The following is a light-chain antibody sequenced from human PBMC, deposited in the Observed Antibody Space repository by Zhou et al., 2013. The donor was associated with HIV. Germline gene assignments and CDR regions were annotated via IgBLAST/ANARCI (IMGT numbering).Light chain of an antibody. CDR1: QGISKW. CDR2: AAS. Sequence: DIQMTQSPSSVSASVGDRITITCRASQGISKWLAWYQQKPGKAPKLLIYAASTLHSGVPFRFSGSGSGTDFTLTITSLQPDDVATYYCQHYTSFSGTFGPGTKVHVK. V-gene: IGKV1-27*01. CDR3: QHYTSFSGT. J-gene: IGKJ3*01.